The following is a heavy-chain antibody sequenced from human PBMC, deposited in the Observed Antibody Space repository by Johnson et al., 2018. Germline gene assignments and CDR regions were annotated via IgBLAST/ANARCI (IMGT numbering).Heavy chain of an antibody. J-gene: IGHJ3*01. V-gene: IGHV3-23*04. CDR2: ISDSGGSI. CDR3: AKGLEGEFVSRTFDF. D-gene: IGHD3-16*01. Sequence: VQLVESGGALVQPGGSLRLSCAGSEFPFSDCAMTWVRQAPGKGMEWVSSISDSGGSIYYADSVQGRFTISRDNSKNTLYLQMSSQRAEDTAKSYCAKGLEGEFVSRTFDFWGQGTMVTVSS. CDR1: EFPFSDCA.